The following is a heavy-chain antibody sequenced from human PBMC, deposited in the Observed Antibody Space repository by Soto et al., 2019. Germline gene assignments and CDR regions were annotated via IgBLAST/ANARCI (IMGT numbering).Heavy chain of an antibody. J-gene: IGHJ4*02. Sequence: SETLSLTCTGSGGSISSYYWSWIRQPTGKGLEWIGYIYYSGSTNYNPSPKSRVTISVDTSKNQFSLKLSSVTAADTAVYYCARGGRITIFGVVMEFDYWGQGTLVTVSS. CDR2: IYYSGST. CDR1: GGSISSYY. CDR3: ARGGRITIFGVVMEFDY. V-gene: IGHV4-59*01. D-gene: IGHD3-3*01.